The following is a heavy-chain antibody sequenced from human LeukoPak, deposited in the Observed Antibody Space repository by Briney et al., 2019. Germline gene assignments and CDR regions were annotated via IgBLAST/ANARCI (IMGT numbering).Heavy chain of an antibody. CDR1: GYTFPNYG. CDR2: ISVYNGDT. CDR3: ASDHLSKAATVMSH. Sequence: ASVKVSCKASGYTFPNYGFTWVRQAPGQGLEWMGWISVYNGDTNYAQKLQGRVTMTTDTSTTTVYMELRSLRSDDTAVYYCASDHLSKAATVMSHGGGGPVVTVSS. D-gene: IGHD6-13*01. J-gene: IGHJ4*02. V-gene: IGHV1-18*01.